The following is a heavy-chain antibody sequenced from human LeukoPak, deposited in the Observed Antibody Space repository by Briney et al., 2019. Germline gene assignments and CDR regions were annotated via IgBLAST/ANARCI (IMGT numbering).Heavy chain of an antibody. CDR2: IIPIFGTA. D-gene: IGHD1-26*01. J-gene: IGHJ4*02. CDR1: GGTFSSYA. Sequence: SVKVSCKASGGTFSSYAISWVRQAPGQGLESMGRIIPIFGTANYAQKFQGRVTITADKSTSTAYMELSSLRSEDTAVYYCAYSGSYWAPPYWGQGTLVTVSS. V-gene: IGHV1-69*06. CDR3: AYSGSYWAPPY.